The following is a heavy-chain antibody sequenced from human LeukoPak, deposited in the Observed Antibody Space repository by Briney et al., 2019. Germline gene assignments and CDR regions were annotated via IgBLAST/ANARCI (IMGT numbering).Heavy chain of an antibody. CDR3: AREAVSYYDSSGYYNY. CDR1: GVSISGSYYY. Sequence: SETLSLTCAVSGVSISGSYYYWGWIRQPPGKGLEWIGSIYYSGSTYYNPSLRSRVTISVDTSKNQFSLRLSSVTAADTAVYYCAREAVSYYDSSGYYNYWGQGTLVTVSS. D-gene: IGHD3-22*01. V-gene: IGHV4-39*07. CDR2: IYYSGST. J-gene: IGHJ4*02.